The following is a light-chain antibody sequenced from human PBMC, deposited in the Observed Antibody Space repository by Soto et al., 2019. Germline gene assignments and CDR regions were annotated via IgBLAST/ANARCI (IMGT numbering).Light chain of an antibody. CDR3: QQDGSSPLT. V-gene: IGKV3-20*01. CDR2: GAS. CDR1: QGVRSSS. J-gene: IGKJ4*02. Sequence: EIVLTQSPGTLSLSPGERATLSCRASQGVRSSSLAWYQKKPGQAAMLLVYGASSRATGIPDRFRGSGSGTDVTLTISRLEPEDFALYHCQQDGSSPLTFGGGTKVEIK.